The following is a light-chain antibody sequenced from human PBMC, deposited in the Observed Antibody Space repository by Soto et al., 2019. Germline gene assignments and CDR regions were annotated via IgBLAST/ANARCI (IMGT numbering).Light chain of an antibody. CDR3: QQYNNWPLT. V-gene: IGKV3-15*01. CDR1: HRVSSY. CDR2: GTS. J-gene: IGKJ4*01. Sequence: DIVMTQSPSTLSVSPGERATLSCRASHRVSSYLAWYQQKPGQAPRLLIYGTSTRATGIPARFSGSGSGTEFTLTITSLQSEDFAVYYCQQYNNWPLTFGGGTKVDIK.